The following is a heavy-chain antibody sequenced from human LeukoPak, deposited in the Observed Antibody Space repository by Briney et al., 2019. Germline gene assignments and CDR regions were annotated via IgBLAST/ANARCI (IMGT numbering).Heavy chain of an antibody. CDR1: GFTFSDYY. D-gene: IGHD1-14*01. CDR3: ARARGNQLDAFDI. J-gene: IGHJ3*02. CDR2: ISSSGSTI. Sequence: GGSLRLSCAASGFTFSDYYMSWIRQAPGKGLEWVSYISSSGSTIYYADPVKGRFTISRDNAKNSLYLQMNSLRAEDTAAYYCARARGNQLDAFDIWGQGTMVTVSS. V-gene: IGHV3-11*01.